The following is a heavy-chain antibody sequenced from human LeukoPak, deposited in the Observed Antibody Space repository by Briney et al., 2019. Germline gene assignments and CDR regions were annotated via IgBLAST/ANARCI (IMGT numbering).Heavy chain of an antibody. J-gene: IGHJ4*02. CDR3: ARDYGSGWLRFDY. D-gene: IGHD6-19*01. V-gene: IGHV1-18*01. Sequence: ASVKVSCKTSGYSFSNYGISWVRQAPGQGLEWMGWISAYNGHTNYPQKAQGRVTMTTDTSTSTAYMELRSLRSDDTAVYYCARDYGSGWLRFDYWGQGTLVTVSS. CDR1: GYSFSNYG. CDR2: ISAYNGHT.